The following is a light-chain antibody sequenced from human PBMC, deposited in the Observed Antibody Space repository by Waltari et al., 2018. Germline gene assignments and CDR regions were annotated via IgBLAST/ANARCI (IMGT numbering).Light chain of an antibody. V-gene: IGKV1-33*01. J-gene: IGKJ4*01. CDR2: DAS. Sequence: DIHMTQSPSSLSAPVGDRVTITCQASQDIKQSLNWFHQKPGTAPEVLIFDASNSQTGAPSRFSGSGSGTDFTFTISSLQPEAMGTYYCQQYHSVPPTFGGGTTVEIK. CDR3: QQYHSVPPT. CDR1: QDIKQS.